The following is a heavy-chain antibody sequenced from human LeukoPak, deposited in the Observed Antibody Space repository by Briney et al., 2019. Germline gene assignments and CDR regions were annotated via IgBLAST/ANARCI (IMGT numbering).Heavy chain of an antibody. Sequence: SETLSLTCAVYGGSFSGYYWSWIRQPPGKGLEWIGEINHSGSTNYNPSLKSRVTISVDTSKNQFSLKLSSVTAADTAVYYCASSTTYYYGSGSYLLWGQGTLVTVSS. D-gene: IGHD3-10*01. CDR1: GGSFSGYY. V-gene: IGHV4-34*01. CDR2: INHSGST. CDR3: ASSTTYYYGSGSYLL. J-gene: IGHJ4*02.